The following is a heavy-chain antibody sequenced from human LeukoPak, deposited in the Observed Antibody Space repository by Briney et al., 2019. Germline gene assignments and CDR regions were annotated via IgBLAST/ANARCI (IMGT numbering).Heavy chain of an antibody. CDR3: ARGRGSGRYCSGGSCYPVDY. CDR1: GYTFTSYA. V-gene: IGHV7-4-1*02. Sequence: ASVKVSCKASGYTFTSYAMNWVRQAPGQGLEWMGWINTNTGNPTYAQGFTGRFVFSLDTSVSTAYLQISSLKAEDTAVYYCARGRGSGRYCSGGSCYPVDYWGQGTLVTVSS. D-gene: IGHD2-15*01. J-gene: IGHJ4*02. CDR2: INTNTGNP.